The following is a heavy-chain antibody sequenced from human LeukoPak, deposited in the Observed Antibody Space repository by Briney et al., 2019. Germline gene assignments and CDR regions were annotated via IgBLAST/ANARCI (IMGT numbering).Heavy chain of an antibody. CDR1: GGSISSYY. CDR2: IYYSGST. D-gene: IGHD3-16*01. Sequence: SETLSLTCTVSGGSISSYYWSWIRQPPGKGLEWIGYIYYSGSTNYNPPLKSRVTISVDTSKNQFSLKLSSVTAADTAVYYCARVFEGSGGARYYYYMDVWGKGTTVSVSS. V-gene: IGHV4-59*01. J-gene: IGHJ6*03. CDR3: ARVFEGSGGARYYYYMDV.